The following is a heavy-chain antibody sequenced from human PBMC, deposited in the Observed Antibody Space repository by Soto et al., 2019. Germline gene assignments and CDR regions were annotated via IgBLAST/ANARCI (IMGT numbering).Heavy chain of an antibody. CDR2: IIPIFGTA. J-gene: IGHJ6*02. V-gene: IGHV1-69*13. CDR1: GGTFSSYA. D-gene: IGHD5-12*01. Sequence: SVKVSCKASGGTFSSYAISWVRQAPGQGLEWMGGIIPIFGTANYAQRFQGRVTITADESTSTAYMELSSLRSEDTAVYYCARMDFGEMATINYYYGMDVWGQGTTVTVSS. CDR3: ARMDFGEMATINYYYGMDV.